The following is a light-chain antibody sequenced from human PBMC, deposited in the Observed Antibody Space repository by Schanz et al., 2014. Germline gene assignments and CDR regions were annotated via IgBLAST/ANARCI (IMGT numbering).Light chain of an antibody. CDR3: SSYAGNKYV. J-gene: IGLJ1*01. CDR1: SSDVGSYNL. CDR2: EVS. Sequence: QSALTQPASVSGSPGQSITISCTGTSSDVGSYNLVSWYQQHPGKAPKLMIYEVSKRPSGVPDRFSGSKSGNTASLTVSGLQAEDEADYYCSSYAGNKYVFGTGTKVTVL. V-gene: IGLV2-23*02.